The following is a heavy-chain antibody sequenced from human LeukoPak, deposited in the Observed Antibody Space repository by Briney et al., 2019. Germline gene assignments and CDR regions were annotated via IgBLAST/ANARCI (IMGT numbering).Heavy chain of an antibody. CDR1: GYTFTGYY. CDR2: MNPNNGGT. CDR3: ARSPGGSYYYGLDV. J-gene: IGHJ6*04. D-gene: IGHD3-16*01. V-gene: IGHV1-2*04. Sequence: ASVKDSCKASGYTFTGYYFHWVRQPPGQGLEWMGWMNPNNGGTNYAQKFQGWVTMTRDTSISTAYMELSRLRSDDTAVYYCARSPGGSYYYGLDVWGKGTTVTVSS.